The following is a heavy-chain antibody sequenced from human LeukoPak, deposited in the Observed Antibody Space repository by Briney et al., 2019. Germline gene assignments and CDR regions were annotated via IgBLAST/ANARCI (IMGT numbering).Heavy chain of an antibody. J-gene: IGHJ4*02. CDR2: IYTSGSI. V-gene: IGHV4-4*09. CDR3: ARQRGGSYSRPYYFDY. Sequence: PSETLSLTCTVSGGSISSYYWSWIRQPPGKGLEWIGYIYTSGSINYNPSLKSRVTISVDTSKNQFSLKLSSVTAADTAVYYCARQRGGSYSRPYYFDYWGQGTLVTVSS. CDR1: GGSISSYY. D-gene: IGHD1-26*01.